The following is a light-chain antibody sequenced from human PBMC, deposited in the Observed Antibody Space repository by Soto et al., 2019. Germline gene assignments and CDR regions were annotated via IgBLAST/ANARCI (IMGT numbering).Light chain of an antibody. J-gene: IGKJ1*01. V-gene: IGKV1-27*01. CDR1: QGISNY. Sequence: DIQMTQSPSSLSASVGDRVTITCRASQGISNYFAWYQQKPGKAPNLLIYDASTLQSGGLSRFSSSGSGTAFTITISSLQAEDVATYYCQQYNSAPRTFGPGTKVEIK. CDR2: DAS. CDR3: QQYNSAPRT.